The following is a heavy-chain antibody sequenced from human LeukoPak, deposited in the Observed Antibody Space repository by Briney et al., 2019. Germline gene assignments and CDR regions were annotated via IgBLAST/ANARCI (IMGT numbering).Heavy chain of an antibody. V-gene: IGHV3-53*01. CDR3: ARRAGDYSHPYDY. Sequence: GGSLRLSCAASGFTFTSYGMHWVRQAPGKGLEWVSFIYSGGNTYYADSVKGRFTISRDNSKNTVHLQMNSLRAEDTAMYYCARRAGDYSHPYDYWGQGTLVTVSS. J-gene: IGHJ4*02. CDR1: GFTFTSYG. CDR2: IYSGGNT. D-gene: IGHD3-22*01.